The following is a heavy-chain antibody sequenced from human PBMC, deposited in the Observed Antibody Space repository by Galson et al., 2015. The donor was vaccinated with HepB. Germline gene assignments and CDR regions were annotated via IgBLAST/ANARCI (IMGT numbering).Heavy chain of an antibody. J-gene: IGHJ4*02. CDR3: TTDIVVVPAASIREIDY. D-gene: IGHD2-2*01. CDR1: GFSFTTAW. V-gene: IGHV3-15*07. Sequence: SLRLSCAASGFSFTTAWLNWIRQAPGKGLEWVGRIFINTDGGAKDDTKYAAPVKGRFTISRDDSKNTLYLQMNSLKTEDTAVYYCTTDIVVVPAASIREIDYWGQGTLVTVSS. CDR2: IFINTDGGAK.